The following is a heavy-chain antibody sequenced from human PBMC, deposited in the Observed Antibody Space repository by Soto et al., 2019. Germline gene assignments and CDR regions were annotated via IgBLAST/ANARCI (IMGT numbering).Heavy chain of an antibody. J-gene: IGHJ6*02. Sequence: GGSLRLSCAASGFTFSSYAMIWVRQAPGKGLEGVSSISSNDGRTYYAGSVKGRFTISRDNSKNTLYLQMNSLRAEDTAIYYCAKVLPLTPDYWYGMDVWGQGTTVTVSS. D-gene: IGHD3-10*01. CDR2: ISSNDGRT. CDR1: GFTFSSYA. V-gene: IGHV3-23*01. CDR3: AKVLPLTPDYWYGMDV.